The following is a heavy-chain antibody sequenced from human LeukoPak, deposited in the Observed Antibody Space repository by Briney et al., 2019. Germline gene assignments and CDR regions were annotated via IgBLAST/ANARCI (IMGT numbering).Heavy chain of an antibody. D-gene: IGHD6-13*01. CDR2: ISSSGSTI. V-gene: IGHV3-48*03. CDR1: GFTFSSYE. J-gene: IGHJ4*02. CDR3: ARDVGLPIAAAGDY. Sequence: GGSLRLSCAASGFTFSSYEMNWVRQAPGKGLEWVSFISSSGSTIYYADSVKGRFTISRDNAKNSLYLQMNSLRAEDTAVYYCARDVGLPIAAAGDYWGQGTLVTVSS.